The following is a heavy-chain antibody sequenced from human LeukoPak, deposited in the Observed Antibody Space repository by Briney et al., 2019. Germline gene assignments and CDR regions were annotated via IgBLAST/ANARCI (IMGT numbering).Heavy chain of an antibody. V-gene: IGHV4-39*01. J-gene: IGHJ4*02. CDR2: IHYTGTT. Sequence: PSETLSLTCTVSGGSIRSSTYYWAWIRQPPGKGLEWIGTIHYTGTTYYNPSLKSLVNISVDTSKNQFSLNLSSVTAADTTFYYCARLGGYDDPPDYGGGGTLVTVSS. CDR3: ARLGGYDDPPDY. CDR1: GGSIRSSTYY. D-gene: IGHD3-3*01.